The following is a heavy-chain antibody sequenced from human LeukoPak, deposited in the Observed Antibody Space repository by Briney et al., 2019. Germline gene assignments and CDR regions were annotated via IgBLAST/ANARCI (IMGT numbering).Heavy chain of an antibody. Sequence: GGSLRLSCAASGFTFSSYSMNWVRQAPGKGLEWVSDISGSGGSTYYADSVKGQFTISRDNSKNTLYLQMNSLRAEDTAVYYCAKDHIGGYYDFWSGYPNFDYWGQGTLVTVSS. CDR3: AKDHIGGYYDFWSGYPNFDY. V-gene: IGHV3-23*01. D-gene: IGHD3-3*01. CDR1: GFTFSSYS. CDR2: ISGSGGST. J-gene: IGHJ4*02.